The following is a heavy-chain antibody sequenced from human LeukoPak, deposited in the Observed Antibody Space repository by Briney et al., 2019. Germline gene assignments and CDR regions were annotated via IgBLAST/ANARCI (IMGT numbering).Heavy chain of an antibody. CDR2: INSDGSST. CDR1: GFTFSSYW. J-gene: IGHJ4*02. D-gene: IGHD6-13*01. V-gene: IGHV3-74*01. Sequence: GGSLRLSCAASGFTFSSYWMHWVRQAPGKGLVWVSRINSDGSSTSYADSVKGRFTISRDNAKNSLYLQMNSLKTEDTAVYYCARDTGAAGTFDYWGQGTLVTVSS. CDR3: ARDTGAAGTFDY.